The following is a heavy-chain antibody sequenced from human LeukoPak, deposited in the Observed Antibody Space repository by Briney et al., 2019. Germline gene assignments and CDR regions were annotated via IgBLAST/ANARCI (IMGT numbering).Heavy chain of an antibody. CDR2: VYYDGST. Sequence: PSETLSLTCTVSGGSISSYYWGWIRQPPGKGLECIGFVYYDGSTYYNPSLKSRITISLDTSKNQFSLKLSSVTAADTAVYYCARDGEGLGDWGQGTLVTVSS. J-gene: IGHJ4*02. D-gene: IGHD3-10*01. CDR1: GGSISSYY. V-gene: IGHV4-39*07. CDR3: ARDGEGLGD.